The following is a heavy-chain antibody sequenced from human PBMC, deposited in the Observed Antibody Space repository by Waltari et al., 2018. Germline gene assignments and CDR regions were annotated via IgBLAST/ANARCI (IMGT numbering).Heavy chain of an antibody. CDR3: TRGGDDSSWYWRN. Sequence: EVQLVESGGGLVQPGGSLRLSCAASGVPCSNHWMTWVRQAPGKGLEWVANINQDGSEKYSVESVKGRFTISRDNAKNSLYLQLNSLRADDTAVYYCTRGGDDSSWYWRNWGQGTLVTVSS. V-gene: IGHV3-7*01. J-gene: IGHJ4*02. CDR1: GVPCSNHW. CDR2: INQDGSEK. D-gene: IGHD6-13*01.